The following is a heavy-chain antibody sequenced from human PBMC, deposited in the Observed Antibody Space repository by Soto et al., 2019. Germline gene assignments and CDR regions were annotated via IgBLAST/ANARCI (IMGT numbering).Heavy chain of an antibody. V-gene: IGHV2-70*01. Sequence: SRPTLVNPTQTLTLTCTFSGFSLSTSGMCVSWIRQPPGKALEWLALIDWDDDKYYSTSLKTRLTISKDTSKNQVVLTMTNMVPVDTATYYCARIRDYYGSGSHVGMDVWGQGTTVTVSS. D-gene: IGHD3-10*01. CDR2: IDWDDDK. J-gene: IGHJ6*02. CDR3: ARIRDYYGSGSHVGMDV. CDR1: GFSLSTSGMC.